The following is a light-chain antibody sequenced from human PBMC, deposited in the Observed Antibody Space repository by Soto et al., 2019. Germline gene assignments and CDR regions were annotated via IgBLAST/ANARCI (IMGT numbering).Light chain of an antibody. V-gene: IGKV3D-15*01. CDR2: GAS. CDR1: QSVSSN. J-gene: IGKJ1*01. CDR3: QQYNNWPPWT. Sequence: EIVMTQSPATLSVSPGERATLSCRASQSVSSNLAWYQQKPGQAPRLLIYGASTRATGIPARCSGSGSETEFTLTISSLQSEDFAVYYCQQYNNWPPWTFGQGTKVEIK.